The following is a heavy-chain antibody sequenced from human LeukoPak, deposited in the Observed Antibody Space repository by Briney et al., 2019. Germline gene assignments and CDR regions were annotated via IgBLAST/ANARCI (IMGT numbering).Heavy chain of an antibody. CDR1: EFTFNSYT. CDR3: ARDLGIVYYYGMDV. J-gene: IGHJ6*02. CDR2: INNSSRYI. D-gene: IGHD7-27*01. V-gene: IGHV3-21*01. Sequence: GGSLRLSCAPSEFTFNSYTLNWVRQVPGKGLEWVSSINNSSRYISYADSVNGRFTISRDNAKNSLYLQMNSLRAEDTAVYYCARDLGIVYYYGMDVWGQGTTVIVSS.